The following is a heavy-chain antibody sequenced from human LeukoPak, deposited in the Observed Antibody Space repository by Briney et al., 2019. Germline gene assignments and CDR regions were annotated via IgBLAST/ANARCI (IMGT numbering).Heavy chain of an antibody. CDR3: AIMGAAWGFDY. Sequence: GASVKVSCKASGYTFTSYGISWVRQAPGQGLEWMGWISAYNGNTNYAQKLQGRVTMTTDTSTSTAYMELRSLRFEDTAVYYCAIMGAAWGFDYWGQGTLVTVPS. V-gene: IGHV1-18*01. D-gene: IGHD3-16*01. CDR1: GYTFTSYG. CDR2: ISAYNGNT. J-gene: IGHJ4*02.